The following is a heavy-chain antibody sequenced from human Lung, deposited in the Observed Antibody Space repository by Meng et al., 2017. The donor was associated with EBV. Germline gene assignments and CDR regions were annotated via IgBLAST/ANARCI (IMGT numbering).Heavy chain of an antibody. Sequence: EVQLAESGGALVQPWGSLRLSCAASGFTFSSYWMHWVRQVPGKGLVWVSRINEDGGITTYADSVKGRFTIFRDNTKNTLYLQMNSLRAEDTAVYFCSRDLVGSDDDWGQGTLVTVSS. V-gene: IGHV3-74*01. CDR2: INEDGGIT. D-gene: IGHD6-25*01. CDR3: SRDLVGSDDD. J-gene: IGHJ4*02. CDR1: GFTFSSYW.